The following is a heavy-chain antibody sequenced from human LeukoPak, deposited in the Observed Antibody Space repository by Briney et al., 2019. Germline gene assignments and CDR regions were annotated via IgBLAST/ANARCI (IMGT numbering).Heavy chain of an antibody. CDR2: IWDDGSDK. J-gene: IGHJ4*02. Sequence: GGSMRLSCVASGFPFSNHGMHWVCQAPGKGLEWVASIWDDGSDKYSADSVSDRFTISRDNSRNTLFLQMNSLRPEDTAVYYWPKDAANLFYYLDHWARDAVLTVSS. D-gene: IGHD2/OR15-2a*01. V-gene: IGHV3-30*02. CDR1: GFPFSNHG. CDR3: PKDAANLFYYLDH.